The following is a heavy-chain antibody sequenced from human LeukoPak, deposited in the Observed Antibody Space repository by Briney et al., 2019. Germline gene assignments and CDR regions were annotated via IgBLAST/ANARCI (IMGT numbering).Heavy chain of an antibody. CDR3: ARHAQPGTLREFDY. CDR1: GGSISRYY. V-gene: IGHV4-59*08. Sequence: PSETLSPTCTVSGGSISRYYWSWIRQPPGKGLEWIGYIYYTGGTNYNPSLKSRVTISVDTSKNQFSLKLSSVTAADTAVYYCARHAQPGTLREFDYWGQGTLVTVSS. J-gene: IGHJ4*02. D-gene: IGHD1-26*01. CDR2: IYYTGGT.